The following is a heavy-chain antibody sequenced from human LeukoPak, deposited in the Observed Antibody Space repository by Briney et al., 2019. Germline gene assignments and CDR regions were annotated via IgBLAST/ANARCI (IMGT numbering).Heavy chain of an antibody. Sequence: GGSLRLSCAASRFTFSNSAMIWVRQAPGTGLEWISSISGSGGSAYYADSVKGRFTVSRDNSKNTLYLQMNSLRADDTAVYYCAGEVRGVPYFLDYWGQGTLVTVSS. J-gene: IGHJ4*02. D-gene: IGHD3-10*01. CDR2: ISGSGGSA. V-gene: IGHV3-23*01. CDR1: RFTFSNSA. CDR3: AGEVRGVPYFLDY.